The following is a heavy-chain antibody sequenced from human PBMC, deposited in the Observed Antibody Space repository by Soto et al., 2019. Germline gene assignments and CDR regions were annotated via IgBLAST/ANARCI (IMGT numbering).Heavy chain of an antibody. CDR1: GFTFSSYS. V-gene: IGHV3-21*01. Sequence: PGGSLRLSCAASGFTFSSYSMNWVRQAPGKGLEWVSSISSSSSYIYYADSVKGRFTISRDNAKNSLYLQMNSLRAEDTAVYYCARVYYDFWSGYYYYYYGMDVWGQGTTVTVSS. J-gene: IGHJ6*02. CDR2: ISSSSSYI. D-gene: IGHD3-3*01. CDR3: ARVYYDFWSGYYYYYYGMDV.